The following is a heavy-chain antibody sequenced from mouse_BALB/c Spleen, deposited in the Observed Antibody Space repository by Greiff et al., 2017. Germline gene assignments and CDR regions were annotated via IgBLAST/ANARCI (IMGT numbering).Heavy chain of an antibody. D-gene: IGHD1-2*01. J-gene: IGHJ2*01. CDR1: GFTFSSYG. CDR3: ARHPPSITTATSYFDY. CDR2: ISSGGSYT. V-gene: IGHV5-6*01. Sequence: EVKLQESGGDLVKPGGSLKLSCAASGFTFSSYGMSWVRQTPDKRLEWVATISSGGSYTYYPDSVKGRFTISRDNAKNTLYLQMSSLKSEDTAMYYCARHPPSITTATSYFDYWGQGTTLTVSS.